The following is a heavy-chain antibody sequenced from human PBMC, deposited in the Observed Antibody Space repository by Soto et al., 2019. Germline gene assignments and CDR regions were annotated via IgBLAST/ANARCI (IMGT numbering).Heavy chain of an antibody. CDR3: AIGGGQQQLANY. Sequence: QVQLVQSGAEVKKPGSSVKVSCKASGGTFSSYTISWVRQAPGQGLEWMGRIIPILGIANYAQKFQGRVTITADKSSSTAYMELSSLRSEDTAVYYCAIGGGQQQLANYWGQGTLVTVSS. V-gene: IGHV1-69*02. J-gene: IGHJ4*02. CDR2: IIPILGIA. CDR1: GGTFSSYT. D-gene: IGHD6-13*01.